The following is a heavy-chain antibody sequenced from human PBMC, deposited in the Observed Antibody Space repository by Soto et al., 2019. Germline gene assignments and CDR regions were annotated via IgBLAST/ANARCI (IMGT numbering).Heavy chain of an antibody. CDR2: IYYSGST. Sequence: SETLSLTCTVSGGSISSSSYYWGWIRQPPGKGLEWIGSIYYSGSTYYNPSLKSRVTISVDTSKNQFSLKLSSVTAAETAVYYCARRGEGLRQWLENHNWFDPWGQGTLVTVSS. D-gene: IGHD6-19*01. V-gene: IGHV4-39*01. J-gene: IGHJ5*02. CDR1: GGSISSSSYY. CDR3: ARRGEGLRQWLENHNWFDP.